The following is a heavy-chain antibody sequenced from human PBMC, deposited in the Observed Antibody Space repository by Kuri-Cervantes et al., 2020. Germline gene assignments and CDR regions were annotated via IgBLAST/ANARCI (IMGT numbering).Heavy chain of an antibody. J-gene: IGHJ6*04. CDR1: GGSISSSSYY. Sequence: ESLKISCAVSGGSISSSSYYWGWIRQPPGEGLEWIGSIYYSGSTYYNPSLKSRVTMSVDTSKNQFSLKLSSVTAADTAVYYCARDAQVWGKGTTVTVSS. CDR3: ARDAQV. V-gene: IGHV4-39*07. CDR2: IYYSGST.